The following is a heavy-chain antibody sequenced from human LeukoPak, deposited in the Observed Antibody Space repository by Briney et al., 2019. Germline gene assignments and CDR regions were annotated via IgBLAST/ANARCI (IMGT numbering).Heavy chain of an antibody. J-gene: IGHJ4*02. D-gene: IGHD3-22*01. CDR3: ARDRYYYDSSGFYIFDY. V-gene: IGHV4-4*07. Sequence: PSETLSLTCTVSGGSISSYYWSWIRQPAGKGLESIGHISTSGSTNYNPSLKSRVTMSVDTSKNQFSLKLSSVTAADTAVYYCARDRYYYDSSGFYIFDYWGQGTLVTVSS. CDR1: GGSISSYY. CDR2: ISTSGST.